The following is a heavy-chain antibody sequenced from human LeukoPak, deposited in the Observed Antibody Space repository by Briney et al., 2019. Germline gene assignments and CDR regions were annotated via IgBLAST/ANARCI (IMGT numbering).Heavy chain of an antibody. CDR2: LNSDGSST. V-gene: IGHV3-74*03. D-gene: IGHD3-22*01. Sequence: GFLRLSRAASGFPFRKYWVHWVRQVSGEGLGWGFRLNSDGSSTEHADSVKGRFTISRDNAKNTLYLQMDSLRAEDTAVYHCARGLCESCGHTLGLWGQGTLVTVSS. CDR3: ARGLCESCGHTLGL. J-gene: IGHJ4*02. CDR1: GFPFRKYW.